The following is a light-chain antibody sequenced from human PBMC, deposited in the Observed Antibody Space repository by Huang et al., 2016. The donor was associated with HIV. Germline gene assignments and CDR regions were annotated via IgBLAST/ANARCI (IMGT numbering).Light chain of an antibody. CDR1: RDITNY. CDR2: DAS. Sequence: DIQMTQSPSSLSASVGDSVTITCQASRDITNYLNWYQQKPGKAPKLLIFDASNLETGVPSRFSGSGSGTYYTFTISGLQPEDIATYYCQQYDNLPPRVTFGQGTRLEIK. V-gene: IGKV1-33*01. CDR3: QQYDNLPPRVT. J-gene: IGKJ5*01.